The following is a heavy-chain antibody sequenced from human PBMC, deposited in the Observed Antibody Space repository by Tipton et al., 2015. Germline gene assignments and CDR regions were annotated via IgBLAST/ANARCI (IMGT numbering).Heavy chain of an antibody. Sequence: QSGAEVKKPGASVKVSCKASGYTFTGYGISWVRQAPGQGLEWMGWISPYDDNTFYAQEFQGRVTMTTDTSTSTAYMELRSLRSDDTAVYYCAREGTSASFPTRDFYYWGQGTPVTVSS. V-gene: IGHV1-18*01. CDR3: AREGTSASFPTRDFYY. D-gene: IGHD2/OR15-2a*01. CDR2: ISPYDDNT. J-gene: IGHJ4*02. CDR1: GYTFTGYG.